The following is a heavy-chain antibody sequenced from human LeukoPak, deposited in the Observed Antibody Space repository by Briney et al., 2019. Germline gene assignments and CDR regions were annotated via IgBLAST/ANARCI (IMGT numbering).Heavy chain of an antibody. J-gene: IGHJ6*02. D-gene: IGHD3-10*01. CDR2: IYYSGST. V-gene: IGHV4-30-4*07. CDR1: GGSISSGGYS. CDR3: ARHSAWAYYYYYGMDV. Sequence: SQTLSLTCAVSGGSISSGGYSWSWIRQPPGKGLEWIGYIYYSGSTNYNPSLKSRVTISVDTSKNQFSLKLSSVTAADTAVYYCARHSAWAYYYYYGMDVWGQGTTVTVSS.